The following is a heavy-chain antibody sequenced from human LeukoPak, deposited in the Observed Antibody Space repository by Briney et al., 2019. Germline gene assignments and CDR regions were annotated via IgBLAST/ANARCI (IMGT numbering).Heavy chain of an antibody. V-gene: IGHV4-59*01. CDR1: GGSISSYY. CDR3: AAQYSGYVRLDY. Sequence: PSETLSLTCTVSGGSISSYYWSWIRQSPGKGLEWIGYIYYSGSTNYNPSLKTRVTISVDTSKNQFSLKLSSVTAADTAVYYCAAQYSGYVRLDYWGQGTLVTVSS. D-gene: IGHD5-12*01. CDR2: IYYSGST. J-gene: IGHJ4*02.